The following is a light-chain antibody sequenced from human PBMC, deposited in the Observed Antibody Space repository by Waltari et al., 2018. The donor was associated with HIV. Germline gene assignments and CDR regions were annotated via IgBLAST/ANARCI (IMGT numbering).Light chain of an antibody. CDR1: SSNIGAGYD. CDR2: GNS. Sequence: QSVLTQPPSVSGAPGHRVTISCTGSSSNIGAGYDVHWYQQLPGTPPKLLIYGNSNRPSGVPDRFSGSKSGTSASLAITGLQAEDEADYYCQSYDSSLSGWVFGGGTKLTVL. CDR3: QSYDSSLSGWV. J-gene: IGLJ3*02. V-gene: IGLV1-40*01.